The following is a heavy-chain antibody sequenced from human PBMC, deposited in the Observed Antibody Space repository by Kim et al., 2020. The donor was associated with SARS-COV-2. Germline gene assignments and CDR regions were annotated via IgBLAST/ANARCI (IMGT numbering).Heavy chain of an antibody. CDR3: ARRAPDGLYFHF. V-gene: IGHV4-39*01. Sequence: SETLSLTCSVSGDSISRGGYFWGWIRQPPGKGLELIATIYYTGTPYYNPSLKSRVAISADTSSNQFSLRLASVTAADTAVYYCARRAPDGLYFHFWGQGT. D-gene: IGHD2-8*01. CDR2: IYYTGTP. J-gene: IGHJ4*02. CDR1: GDSISRGGYF.